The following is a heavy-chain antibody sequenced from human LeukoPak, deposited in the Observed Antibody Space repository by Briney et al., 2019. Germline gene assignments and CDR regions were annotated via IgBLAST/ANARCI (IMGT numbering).Heavy chain of an antibody. CDR1: GFTFSNAW. V-gene: IGHV3-15*01. D-gene: IGHD3-22*01. J-gene: IGHJ4*02. CDR3: TTDQDTMIVVLTPGGDY. Sequence: PGGSLRLSCAASGFTFSNAWMNWVRQAPGKGLEWVGRIKSKTDGGTTDYAAPVKGRVTISRDESKNTLYLQMNSLKTEDTAVYYCTTDQDTMIVVLTPGGDYWGQGTLVTVSS. CDR2: IKSKTDGGTT.